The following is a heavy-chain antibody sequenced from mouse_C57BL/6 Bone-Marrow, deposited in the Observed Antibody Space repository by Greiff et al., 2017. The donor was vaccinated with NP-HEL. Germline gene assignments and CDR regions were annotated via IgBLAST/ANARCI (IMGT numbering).Heavy chain of an antibody. J-gene: IGHJ1*03. D-gene: IGHD2-5*01. CDR3: ARHPYYSNSWYFDV. V-gene: IGHV5-15*04. CDR2: ISNLAYSI. Sequence: EVKVEESGGGLVQPGGSLKLSCAASGFTFSDYGMAWVRQAPRKGPEWVAFISNLAYSIYYADTVTGRFTISRENAKNTLYLEMSSLRSEDTAMYYCARHPYYSNSWYFDVWGTGTTVTVSS. CDR1: GFTFSDYG.